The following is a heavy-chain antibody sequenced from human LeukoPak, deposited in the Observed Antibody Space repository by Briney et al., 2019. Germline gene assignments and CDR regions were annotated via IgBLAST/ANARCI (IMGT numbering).Heavy chain of an antibody. V-gene: IGHV3-23*01. J-gene: IGHJ4*02. CDR1: GFTFSSYA. D-gene: IGHD1-26*01. CDR2: ISSTGGNT. CDR3: AKPGVGPTPLLTPHDY. Sequence: GGSLRLSCAASGFTFSSYAVSWVRQAPGKGLEWVSSISSTGGNTYYADSVKGRFTISRDNSKNTLYLQMNSLRAEDTAVYYCAKPGVGPTPLLTPHDYWGQGTLVTVSS.